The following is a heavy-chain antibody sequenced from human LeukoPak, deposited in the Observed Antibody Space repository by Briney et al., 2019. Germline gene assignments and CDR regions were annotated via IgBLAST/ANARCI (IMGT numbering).Heavy chain of an antibody. CDR1: GGSISSGSYY. CDR3: ARDSIAAAGKPDY. Sequence: PSETLSLTCTVSGGSISSGSYYGSWIRQPAGKGLEWIGRIYSSGSTNYNPSLKSRVTISVDTSKNQFSLKLSSVTAADTAVYYCARDSIAAAGKPDYWGQGTLVTVSS. V-gene: IGHV4-61*02. CDR2: IYSSGST. D-gene: IGHD6-13*01. J-gene: IGHJ4*02.